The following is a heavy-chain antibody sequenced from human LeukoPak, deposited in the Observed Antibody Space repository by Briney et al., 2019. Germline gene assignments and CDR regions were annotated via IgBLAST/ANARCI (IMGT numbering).Heavy chain of an antibody. Sequence: ASETLSLTCAVYGGSFSGYYWSWIRQPPGKGLEWIGEINHSGSTNYNPSLKSRVTISVDTSKNQFSLKLSSVTAADTAVYYCARHIGYCSSTSCPLNYWGQGTLVTVSS. J-gene: IGHJ4*02. V-gene: IGHV4-34*01. CDR2: INHSGST. CDR1: GGSFSGYY. CDR3: ARHIGYCSSTSCPLNY. D-gene: IGHD2-2*01.